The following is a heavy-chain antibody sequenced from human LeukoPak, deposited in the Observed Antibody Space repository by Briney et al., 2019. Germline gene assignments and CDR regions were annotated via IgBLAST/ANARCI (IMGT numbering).Heavy chain of an antibody. J-gene: IGHJ5*02. D-gene: IGHD1-26*01. V-gene: IGHV3-53*01. CDR1: GFTVSSNY. CDR3: ARDLPVGATNWFDP. CDR2: IYSGGST. Sequence: PGGSLRLSCAASGFTVSSNYMSWVRQAPGKGLEWVSVIYSGGSTYYADSVKGRFTISGDNSKNTLYLQMNSLRAEDTAVYYCARDLPVGATNWFDPWGQGTLVTVSS.